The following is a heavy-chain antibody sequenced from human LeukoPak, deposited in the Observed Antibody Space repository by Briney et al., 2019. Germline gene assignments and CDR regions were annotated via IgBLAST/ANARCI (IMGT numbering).Heavy chain of an antibody. Sequence: GGSLRLSCAASGFTVSSNYMSWVRQAPGKGLEWVSVIYSGGSTYYADSVKGRFTISRDNSKNTLYLQVNSLRAEDTAVYYCARDLSQSRYCSGGSCYYYWGQGTLVTVSS. CDR2: IYSGGST. CDR1: GFTVSSNY. V-gene: IGHV3-53*01. D-gene: IGHD2-15*01. CDR3: ARDLSQSRYCSGGSCYYY. J-gene: IGHJ4*02.